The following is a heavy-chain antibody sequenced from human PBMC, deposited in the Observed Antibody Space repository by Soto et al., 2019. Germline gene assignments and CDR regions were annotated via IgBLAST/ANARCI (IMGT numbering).Heavy chain of an antibody. D-gene: IGHD3-22*01. CDR2: IYHSGST. CDR1: GYSISSGYY. CDR3: ARDHYYDSSGYNSFDY. Sequence: SEPLSFTCAVSGYSISSGYYWGWIRQPPGKGLDGVGSIYHSGSTYYNPSLKSRVTISVDTSKNQFSLKLTSVTAADTAVYYCARDHYYDSSGYNSFDYWGQGTLLTVS. V-gene: IGHV4-38-2*02. J-gene: IGHJ4*02.